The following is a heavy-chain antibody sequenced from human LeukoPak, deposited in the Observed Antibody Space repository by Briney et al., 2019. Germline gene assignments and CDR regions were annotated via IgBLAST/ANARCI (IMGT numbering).Heavy chain of an antibody. D-gene: IGHD4-17*01. CDR3: ARAGGSTVSHSDY. J-gene: IGHJ4*02. CDR1: GFSFSSYS. V-gene: IGHV3-21*01. Sequence: PGGSVTLSCAASGFSFSSYSMNWIRQAPGKGLEWVSSISSSTSYIYYADSVKGRFTISKDNAKNSLYLQMNSLRAEDTAVYYCARAGGSTVSHSDYWGQGTLVAVSS. CDR2: ISSSTSYI.